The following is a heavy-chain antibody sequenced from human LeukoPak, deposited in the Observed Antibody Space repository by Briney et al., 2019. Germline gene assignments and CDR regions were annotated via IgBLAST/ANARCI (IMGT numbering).Heavy chain of an antibody. D-gene: IGHD2-2*01. V-gene: IGHV1-46*01. J-gene: IGHJ4*02. Sequence: ASVKVSCKASGYTFTSYYMHWVRQAPGQGLEWMGIINPSGGSTSYAQKFQGRITMTRDTSTSTVYMELSSLRSEDTAVYYCARADCSSTSCFLFDYWGQGTLVTVSS. CDR2: INPSGGST. CDR1: GYTFTSYY. CDR3: ARADCSSTSCFLFDY.